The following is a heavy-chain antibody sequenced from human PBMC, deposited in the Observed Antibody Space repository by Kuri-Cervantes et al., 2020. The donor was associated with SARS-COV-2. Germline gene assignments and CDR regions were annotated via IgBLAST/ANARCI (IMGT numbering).Heavy chain of an antibody. CDR3: ARGNYVMYSRWPTAPSDY. Sequence: GGSLRLSCAASGFTFSSYSMNWVRQAPGKGLEWVSSISSSGSYISYADSMKGRFTISGDNAKNSLYLQMNSLRAEDTAVYYCARGNYVMYSRWPTAPSDYWGQGTLVTVSS. CDR2: ISSSGSYI. V-gene: IGHV3-21*01. CDR1: GFTFSSYS. D-gene: IGHD3-16*01. J-gene: IGHJ4*02.